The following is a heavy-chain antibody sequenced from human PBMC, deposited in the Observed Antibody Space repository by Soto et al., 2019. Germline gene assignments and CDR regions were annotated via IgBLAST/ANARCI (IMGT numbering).Heavy chain of an antibody. CDR3: AADTDGDPGGDY. D-gene: IGHD4-17*01. V-gene: IGHV1-58*01. J-gene: IGHJ4*02. CDR1: GFTFTSSA. Sequence: QMQLVQSGPEVKKPGTSVKVSFKASGFTFTSSAVQWVRQARGQRLEWIGWIVVGSGNTNYAQKFQERVTITRDMSTSTAYMELSSLRSEDTAVYYCAADTDGDPGGDYWGQGTLVTVSS. CDR2: IVVGSGNT.